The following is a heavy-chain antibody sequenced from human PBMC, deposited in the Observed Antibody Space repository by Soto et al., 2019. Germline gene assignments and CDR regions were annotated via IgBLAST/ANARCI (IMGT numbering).Heavy chain of an antibody. CDR3: ARGLEELRFVEWLIPAGGGAFDI. CDR2: IYPGDSDT. CDR1: GYSFTSYW. V-gene: IGHV5-51*01. D-gene: IGHD3-3*01. Sequence: PGESLKISCKGSGYSFTSYWIGWVRQMPGKGLEWMGIIYPGDSDTRYSPSFQGQVTISADKSISTAYLQWSSLKASDTAMYYCARGLEELRFVEWLIPAGGGAFDIWGQGTMVTVSS. J-gene: IGHJ3*02.